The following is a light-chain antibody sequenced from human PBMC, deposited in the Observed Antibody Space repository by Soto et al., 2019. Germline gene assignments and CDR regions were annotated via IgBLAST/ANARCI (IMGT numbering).Light chain of an antibody. CDR1: QSVGTS. J-gene: IGKJ4*01. Sequence: EIVMTQSPATLCVSPGQRVTLSCRASQSVGTSIAWYQQKPGQAPRLLIYGASTRATGIPARFSGSGSGTEFTLTISSLQSEDFAVYYCQQYNNWPLTFGGGTKVDIK. CDR3: QQYNNWPLT. CDR2: GAS. V-gene: IGKV3-15*01.